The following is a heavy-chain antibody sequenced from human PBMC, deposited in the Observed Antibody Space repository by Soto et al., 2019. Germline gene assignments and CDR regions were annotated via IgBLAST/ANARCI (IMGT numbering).Heavy chain of an antibody. J-gene: IGHJ4*02. D-gene: IGHD3-3*01. CDR3: ARADFWSGFYAFEH. CDR1: GDSIRSYY. Sequence: SETLSLTCSVSGDSIRSYYWNWMRQTPGKGLEWIGYFYYSGSTNYNPSLNDRVTISADTPKNQFSLRLTSVTAADTAVYYCARADFWSGFYAFEHWGPGLRVTVS. V-gene: IGHV4-59*01. CDR2: FYYSGST.